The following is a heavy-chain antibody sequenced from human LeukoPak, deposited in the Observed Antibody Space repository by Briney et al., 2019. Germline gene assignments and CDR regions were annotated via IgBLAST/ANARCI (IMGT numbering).Heavy chain of an antibody. V-gene: IGHV1-2*02. CDR2: INPNSGGT. J-gene: IGHJ4*02. D-gene: IGHD1-26*01. CDR1: GYTFTGYY. Sequence: GASVKVSCKASGYTFTGYYMHWVRQAPGQGLEWMGWINPNSGGTNYAQKFQGRVTMTRDTSISTAYMELSGLRSDDTAVYYCARDGSDVMGATHDFDYWGQGTLVTVSS. CDR3: ARDGSDVMGATHDFDY.